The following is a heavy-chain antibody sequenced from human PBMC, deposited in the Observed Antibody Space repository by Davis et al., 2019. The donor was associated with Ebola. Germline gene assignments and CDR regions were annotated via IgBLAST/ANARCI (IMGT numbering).Heavy chain of an antibody. J-gene: IGHJ4*02. Sequence: MPSETLSLTCTVSGGSISSGDYYWSWIRQPPGKGLEWIGYIYYSGSTYYNPSLKSRVTISVDKSKNQFSLKLSSVTAADTAVYYCARSMIVVAIIDYWGQGTLVTVSS. CDR1: GGSISSGDYY. CDR3: ARSMIVVAIIDY. D-gene: IGHD3-22*01. CDR2: IYYSGST. V-gene: IGHV4-30-4*01.